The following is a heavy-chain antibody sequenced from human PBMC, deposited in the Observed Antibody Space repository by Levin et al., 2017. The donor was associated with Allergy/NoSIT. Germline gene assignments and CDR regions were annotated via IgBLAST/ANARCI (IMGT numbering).Heavy chain of an antibody. CDR2: IDWDDDK. CDR3: ARIPHLGTSYGYYYGMDV. D-gene: IGHD5-18*01. V-gene: IGHV2-70*11. Sequence: QTLSLPCTFSGFSLRTSGMCVSWIRQPPGKALEWLARIDWDDDKYYSTSLKTRLTISKDTSKNQVVLTMTNVDPVDTATYYCARIPHLGTSYGYYYGMDVWGQGTTVTVSS. J-gene: IGHJ6*02. CDR1: GFSLRTSGMC.